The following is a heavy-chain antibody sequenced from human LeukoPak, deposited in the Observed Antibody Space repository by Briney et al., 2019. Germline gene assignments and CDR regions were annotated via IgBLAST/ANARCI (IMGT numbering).Heavy chain of an antibody. CDR2: INHSGST. CDR1: AGSFSGYY. Sequence: SETLSLTCAVYAGSFSGYYWSWIRQPPGKGLEWIGEINHSGSTNYNPSLRSRVTISVDTSKNQFSLKLSSVTAADTAVYYCARLVGAATGNYFDYWGQGTLVTVSS. J-gene: IGHJ4*02. D-gene: IGHD2-15*01. V-gene: IGHV4-34*01. CDR3: ARLVGAATGNYFDY.